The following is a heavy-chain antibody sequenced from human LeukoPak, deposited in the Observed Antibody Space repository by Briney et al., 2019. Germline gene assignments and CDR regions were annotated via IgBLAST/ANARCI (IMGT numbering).Heavy chain of an antibody. CDR2: IYYSGST. J-gene: IGHJ5*02. CDR3: ARAGITETTSWFDP. Sequence: SETLSLTCTVSGGSISSYYWSWIRQPPGKGLEWIGYIYYSGSTNYNLSLKSRVTMSVDTSKNQFSLKLSSVTAADTAVYYCARAGITETTSWFDPWGQGTLVNVSS. CDR1: GGSISSYY. D-gene: IGHD1-20*01. V-gene: IGHV4-59*01.